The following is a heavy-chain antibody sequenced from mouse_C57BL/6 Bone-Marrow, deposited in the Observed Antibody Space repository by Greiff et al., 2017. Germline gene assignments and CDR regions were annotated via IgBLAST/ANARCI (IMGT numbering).Heavy chain of an antibody. CDR2: ISSGGSYT. V-gene: IGHV5-6*01. CDR3: ARRGRGAWFAY. J-gene: IGHJ3*01. Sequence: DVHLVESGGDLVKPGGSLKLSCAASGFTFSSYGMSWVRQTPDKRLEWVATISSGGSYTYYPDSVKGRFTISRDNAKNTLYLQMSSLKSEDTAMXYCARRGRGAWFAYWGQGTLVTVSA. CDR1: GFTFSSYG.